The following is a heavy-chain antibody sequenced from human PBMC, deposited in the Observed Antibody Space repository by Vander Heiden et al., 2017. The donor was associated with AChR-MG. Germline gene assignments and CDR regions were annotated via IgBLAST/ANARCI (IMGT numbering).Heavy chain of an antibody. CDR1: GFTFSSYA. CDR3: AKIREAMVRGFSDY. D-gene: IGHD3-10*01. J-gene: IGHJ4*02. V-gene: IGHV3-23*01. Sequence: EVQLLESGGGLVQPGGSLSPSCAASGFTFSSYAMSWVRQAPGKGLEWVSAISGSGGRTYYADAVKGRFTISRDNSKNTLYLQMKRMSAEDTAVYYCAKIREAMVRGFSDYWGQGTLVTVSS. CDR2: ISGSGGRT.